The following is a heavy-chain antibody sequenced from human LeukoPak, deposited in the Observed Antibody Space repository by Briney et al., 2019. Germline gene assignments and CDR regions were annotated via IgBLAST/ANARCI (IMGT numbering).Heavy chain of an antibody. Sequence: PSETLSLTCTVSGGSISSSSYSWGWIRQPPGKGLEWIGSIYYSGSTYYNPSLKSRVTISVDTSKNQFSLKLSSVTAADTAVYYCAGTKNWFDPWGQGTLVTVSS. V-gene: IGHV4-39*01. CDR2: IYYSGST. J-gene: IGHJ5*02. CDR1: GGSISSSSYS. CDR3: AGTKNWFDP.